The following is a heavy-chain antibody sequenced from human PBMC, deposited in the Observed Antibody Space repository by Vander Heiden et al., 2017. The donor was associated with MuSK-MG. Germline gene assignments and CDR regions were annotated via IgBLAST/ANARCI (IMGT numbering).Heavy chain of an antibody. CDR1: GYTFTSYD. Sequence: QVQLVQSGAEVKKPGASVKVSCKASGYTFTSYDINWVRQATGQGLEWMGWMNPNSGNTGYAQKFQGRVTMTRNTSISTAYMELSSLRSEDTAVYYCARGTITMVRGVIDYYYYGMDVWGQGTTVTVSS. J-gene: IGHJ6*02. D-gene: IGHD3-10*01. V-gene: IGHV1-8*01. CDR2: MNPNSGNT. CDR3: ARGTITMVRGVIDYYYYGMDV.